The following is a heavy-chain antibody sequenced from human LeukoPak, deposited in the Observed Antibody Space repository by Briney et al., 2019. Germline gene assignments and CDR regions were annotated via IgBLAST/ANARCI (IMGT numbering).Heavy chain of an antibody. CDR3: TTYPYILTGYYYDAFDI. J-gene: IGHJ3*02. D-gene: IGHD3-9*01. V-gene: IGHV3-15*01. CDR1: EFTFSTYA. Sequence: GGSLRLSCAASEFTFSTYAMHWVSQAPGKGPEWVGRIKSKTDGGTTDYAAPVKGRFTIPRDDSKNTLYLQMNSLKTEDTAVYYCTTYPYILTGYYYDAFDIWGQGTMVTVSS. CDR2: IKSKTDGGTT.